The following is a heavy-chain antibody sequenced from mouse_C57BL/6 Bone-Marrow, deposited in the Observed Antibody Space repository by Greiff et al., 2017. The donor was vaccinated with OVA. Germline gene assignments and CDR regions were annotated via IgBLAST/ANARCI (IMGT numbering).Heavy chain of an antibody. V-gene: IGHV5-4*01. Sequence: EVKLMESGGGLVKPGGSLKLSCAASGFTFSSYAMSWVRQTPEKRLEWVATISDGGSYTYYPDNVKGRFTISRDNAKNNLYLQMSHLKSEDTAMYYCARESSSYWYFDVWGTGTTVTVSS. CDR2: ISDGGSYT. J-gene: IGHJ1*03. D-gene: IGHD1-1*01. CDR3: ARESSSYWYFDV. CDR1: GFTFSSYA.